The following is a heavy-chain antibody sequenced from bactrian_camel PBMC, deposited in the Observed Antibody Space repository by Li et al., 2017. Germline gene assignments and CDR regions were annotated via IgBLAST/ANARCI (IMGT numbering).Heavy chain of an antibody. V-gene: IGHV3-2*01. CDR2: IYKNDGDT. D-gene: IGHD3*01. CDR1: GATYSA. Sequence: QVQLVESGGGSVQAGGSLRLSCVASGATYSALGWFRQAPGKEREGVALIYKNDGDTYYADSVKGRFTISQDNAKNTLYLQMNSLKSEDTALYYCATELTLASTISSQFGYWGQGTQVTVS. J-gene: IGHJ6*01. CDR3: ATELTLASTISSQFGY.